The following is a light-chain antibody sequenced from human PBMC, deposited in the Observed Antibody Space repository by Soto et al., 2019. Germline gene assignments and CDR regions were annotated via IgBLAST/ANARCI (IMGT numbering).Light chain of an antibody. CDR3: QQYNNWPLT. J-gene: IGKJ4*01. CDR2: GAS. V-gene: IGKV3-15*01. CDR1: ESVMRN. Sequence: EIVLTQSPGTLSLSPGERASLSCRASESVMRNYLAWYQHKPGQSPRLLIYGASTRATGIPARFSGSGSGTEFTLTISSLQSEDFAVYYCQQYNNWPLTFGGGTKVEIK.